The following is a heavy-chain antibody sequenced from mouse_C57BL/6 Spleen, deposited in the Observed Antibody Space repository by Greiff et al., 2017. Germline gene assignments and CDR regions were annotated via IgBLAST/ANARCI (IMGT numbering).Heavy chain of an antibody. CDR2: INPNNGGT. CDR1: GYTFTDYY. J-gene: IGHJ3*01. CDR3: EDVHYGGWFAY. D-gene: IGHD1-1*01. Sequence: EVQLQQSGPELVKPGASVKISCKASGYTFTDYYMNWVKQSHGKSLEWIGDINPNNGGTSYNQKFKGKATLTVDKSSSTAYMELRSLTSEDSAVYYCEDVHYGGWFAYWGQGTLVTVSA. V-gene: IGHV1-26*01.